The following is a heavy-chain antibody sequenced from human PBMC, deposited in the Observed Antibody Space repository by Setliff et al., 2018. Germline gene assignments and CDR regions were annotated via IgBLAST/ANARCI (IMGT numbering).Heavy chain of an antibody. CDR2: VYYSGTA. CDR3: ARAISGWYSAYYYYMDV. CDR1: DGSLSTYY. D-gene: IGHD6-19*01. Sequence: SETLSLTCTVSDGSLSTYYWSWIRQPPGKGLEFIGYVYYSGTANYSPSLRSRLTISVDTSKNQFSLKLRSVTAADTAVYYCARAISGWYSAYYYYMDVWGKGTTVTVSS. J-gene: IGHJ6*03. V-gene: IGHV4-59*01.